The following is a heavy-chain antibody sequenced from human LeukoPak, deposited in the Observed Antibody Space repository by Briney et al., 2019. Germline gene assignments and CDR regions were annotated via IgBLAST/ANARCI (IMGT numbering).Heavy chain of an antibody. V-gene: IGHV1-69*13. D-gene: IGHD2-2*01. J-gene: IGHJ1*01. CDR2: IIPIFGTA. CDR1: GGTFSSYA. Sequence: ASVKVSCKASGGTFSSYAISWVRQAPGQGLEWMGGIIPIFGTANYAQKFQGRVTITADESTSTAYIELSSLRSEDTAVYYCAREGIPAALDTSKYFQHWGQGTLVTVSS. CDR3: AREGIPAALDTSKYFQH.